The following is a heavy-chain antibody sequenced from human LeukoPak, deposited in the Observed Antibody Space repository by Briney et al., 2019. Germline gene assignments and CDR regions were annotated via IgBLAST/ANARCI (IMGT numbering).Heavy chain of an antibody. CDR3: ARAKEYSSSLYYFDY. V-gene: IGHV3-21*01. D-gene: IGHD6-6*01. Sequence: GSLRLSCAASGFTFSSYSMNWVRQAPGKGLEWVSSISSSSYIYYADSVKGRFTISRDNAKNSLYLQMNSLRAEDTAVYYCARAKEYSSSLYYFDYWGQGTLVTVSS. CDR2: ISSSSYI. J-gene: IGHJ4*02. CDR1: GFTFSSYS.